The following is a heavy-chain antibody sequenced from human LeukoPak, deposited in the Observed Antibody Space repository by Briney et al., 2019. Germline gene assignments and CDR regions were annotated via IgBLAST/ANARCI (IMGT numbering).Heavy chain of an antibody. CDR1: GYTFTSYG. CDR2: ISAYNGNT. Sequence: ASVKVSCKASGYTFTSYGIIWVRQAPGQGLEWMGWISAYNGNTNYAQKLQGRVTMTTDTSTSTAYMELRSLRSDDTAVYYCARDQVPYYYDSSGYYLSFPPAAFDIWGQGTMVTVSS. V-gene: IGHV1-18*01. J-gene: IGHJ3*02. D-gene: IGHD3-22*01. CDR3: ARDQVPYYYDSSGYYLSFPPAAFDI.